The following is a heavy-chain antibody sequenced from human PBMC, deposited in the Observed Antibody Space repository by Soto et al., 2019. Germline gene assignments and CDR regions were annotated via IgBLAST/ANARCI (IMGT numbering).Heavy chain of an antibody. V-gene: IGHV4-39*01. CDR1: GGSISSSSYC. J-gene: IGHJ4*02. CDR3: ARQGYNILTGYSYFDY. CDR2: IYYSGST. D-gene: IGHD3-9*01. Sequence: SETLSLTCTVSGGSISSSSYCWGWIRQPPGKGLEWIGSIYYSGSTYYNPSLKSRVTISVDTSKNQFTLQLSSVTAADTAVYYCARQGYNILTGYSYFDYWGQGTLVTVSS.